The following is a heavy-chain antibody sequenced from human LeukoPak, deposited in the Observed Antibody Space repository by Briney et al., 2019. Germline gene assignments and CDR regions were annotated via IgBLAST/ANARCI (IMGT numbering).Heavy chain of an antibody. CDR1: GSTFSSYA. CDR3: ARVDGDLGFDY. J-gene: IGHJ4*02. D-gene: IGHD4-17*01. CDR2: IIPILGIA. V-gene: IGHV1-69*04. Sequence: EASVKVSCKASGSTFSSYAISWVRQAPGQGLEWMGRIIPILGIANYAQKFQGRVTITADKSTSTAYMELSSLRSEDTAVYYCARVDGDLGFDYWGQGTLVTVSS.